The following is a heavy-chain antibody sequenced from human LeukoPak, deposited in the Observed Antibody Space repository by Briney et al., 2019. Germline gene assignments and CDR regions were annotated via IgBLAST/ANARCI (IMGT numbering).Heavy chain of an antibody. D-gene: IGHD1-1*01. CDR2: XXXXGNS. CDR3: ARAKPDWNPPDY. CDR1: GGSITSNF. Sequence: TTSGTLSLTCTVSGGSITSNFXXXXXQPPGXXXXXIGXXXXXGNSRFNPSLXXXXXISXDTSKNQFSLNLYSVTAADTAVYYCARAKPDWNPPDYWGQGILVTVSS. V-gene: IGHV4-4*09. J-gene: IGHJ4*02.